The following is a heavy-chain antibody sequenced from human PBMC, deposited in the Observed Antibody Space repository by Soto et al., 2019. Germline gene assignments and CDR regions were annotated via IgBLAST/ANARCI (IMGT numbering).Heavy chain of an antibody. V-gene: IGHV4-59*01. CDR2: IYYTGST. CDR1: GDSMSGYY. Sequence: SETLSLTCTGSGDSMSGYYWTWFRQPPGKGLEWIGYIYYTGSTKYNPSLKSRVTVSLDTSKNQFSLILNSLTAADTAVYYCARITRSPNSGYFDYWGQGALVT. D-gene: IGHD7-27*01. CDR3: ARITRSPNSGYFDY. J-gene: IGHJ4*02.